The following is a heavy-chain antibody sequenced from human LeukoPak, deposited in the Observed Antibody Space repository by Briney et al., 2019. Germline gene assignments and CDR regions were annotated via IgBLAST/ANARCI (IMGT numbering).Heavy chain of an antibody. V-gene: IGHV4-59*12. CDR3: ARYCSGNSCDAFVI. Sequence: SETLSLTCTVSGGSISSYYWSWIRQPPGKGLEWIGYIFHSGSTYYNPSLKSRVTISADRSKNQFSLKVTSVTAADTAVYYCARYCSGNSCDAFVIWGQGTMVTVSS. D-gene: IGHD4-23*01. CDR1: GGSISSYY. CDR2: IFHSGST. J-gene: IGHJ3*02.